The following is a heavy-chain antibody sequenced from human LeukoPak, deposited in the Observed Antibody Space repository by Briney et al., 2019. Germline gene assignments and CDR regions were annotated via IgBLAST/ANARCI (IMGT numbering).Heavy chain of an antibody. CDR2: ISYDGSHK. CDR1: GFIFSNYG. D-gene: IGHD3-3*01. Sequence: GGSLGLSCAASGFIFSNYGMHWVRQAPGKGLEWVAVISYDGSHKYYADSVKGRFTISRDNSKNTLYLQMNSLRAEDTAVYYCARNYDLIDYWGQGTLVTVSS. CDR3: ARNYDLIDY. V-gene: IGHV3-30*03. J-gene: IGHJ4*02.